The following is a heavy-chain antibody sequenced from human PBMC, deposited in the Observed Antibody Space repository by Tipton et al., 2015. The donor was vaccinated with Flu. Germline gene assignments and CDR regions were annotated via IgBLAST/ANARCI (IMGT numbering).Heavy chain of an antibody. Sequence: SLRLSCAASGFTFSTFGMTWVRQAPGKGLEWVSGISGSGGTTYYADSVKGRFSISRDNSKNTLYLQMNSLRADDTAEYYCARGGDCTGTFCYSMDPWGQGTLVTVSS. V-gene: IGHV3-23*01. D-gene: IGHD2-8*02. CDR3: ARGGDCTGTFCYSMDP. J-gene: IGHJ5*02. CDR1: GFTFSTFG. CDR2: ISGSGGTT.